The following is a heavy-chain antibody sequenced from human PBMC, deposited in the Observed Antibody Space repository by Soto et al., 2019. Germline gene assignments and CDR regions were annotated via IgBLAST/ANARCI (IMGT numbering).Heavy chain of an antibody. J-gene: IGHJ4*02. CDR1: GFTFSSYA. Sequence: GGSLRLSCAASGFTFSSYAMHWVRQAPGKGLEWVAVISYDGSNKYYADSVKGRFTISRDNSKNTLYLQMNSLRAEDTAVYYCASPRGRFLEWPLGDYWGQGTLVTVSS. V-gene: IGHV3-30-3*01. CDR3: ASPRGRFLEWPLGDY. CDR2: ISYDGSNK. D-gene: IGHD3-3*01.